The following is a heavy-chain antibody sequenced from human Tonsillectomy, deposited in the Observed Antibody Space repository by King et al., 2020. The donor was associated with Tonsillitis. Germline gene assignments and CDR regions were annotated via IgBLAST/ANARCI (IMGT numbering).Heavy chain of an antibody. CDR3: ARDTNYFDGNLYYDVFDL. Sequence: VQLVESGGGLVQPGGSLRLSCSAFGVTLNNYWMTWVRRAPGKGHEWGANTRGDGNLEYYMDSVEGRFTISRDNARNSGYLQMNSLRAGDTAVYYCARDTNYFDGNLYYDVFDLWGQGTMVTVSS. CDR2: TRGDGNLE. CDR1: GVTLNNYW. V-gene: IGHV3-7*03. D-gene: IGHD3-22*01. J-gene: IGHJ3*01.